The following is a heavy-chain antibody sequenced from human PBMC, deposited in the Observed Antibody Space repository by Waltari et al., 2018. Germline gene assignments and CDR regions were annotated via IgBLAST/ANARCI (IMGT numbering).Heavy chain of an antibody. V-gene: IGHV1-8*01. CDR1: GYTFTSYD. CDR3: ARDSRKYYGSGSYFGADAFDI. Sequence: QVQLVQSGAEVKKPGASVKVSCKASGYTFTSYDINWVRQATGQGLEWMGWMNPNSGNTGYAQKFQGRVTMTRNTSISTAYMELRSLRSDDTAVYYCARDSRKYYGSGSYFGADAFDIWGQGTMVTVSS. J-gene: IGHJ3*02. CDR2: MNPNSGNT. D-gene: IGHD3-10*01.